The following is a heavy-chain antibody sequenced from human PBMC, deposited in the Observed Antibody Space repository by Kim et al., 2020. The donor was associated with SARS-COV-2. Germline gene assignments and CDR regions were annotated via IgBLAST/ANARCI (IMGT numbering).Heavy chain of an antibody. CDR2: ISYDGSNK. CDR3: ARDEGRTRYYDFWSGYYTAYYFDY. CDR1: GFTFSSYA. Sequence: GGSLRLFCAASGFTFSSYAMHWVRQAPGKGLEWVAVISYDGSNKYYADSVKGRFTISRDNSKNTLYLQMNSLRAEDTAVYYCARDEGRTRYYDFWSGYYTAYYFDYWGQGTLVTVSS. V-gene: IGHV3-30*04. D-gene: IGHD3-3*01. J-gene: IGHJ4*02.